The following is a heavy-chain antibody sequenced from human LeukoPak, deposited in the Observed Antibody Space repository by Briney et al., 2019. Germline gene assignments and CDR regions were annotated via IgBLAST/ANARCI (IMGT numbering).Heavy chain of an antibody. Sequence: PSETLSLTCTVSGGSISSYYWSWIRQPPGKGLEWIGYIYYSGSTNYNPSLKSRVTISVDTSKNQFSLKLSSVTAADTAVYYCACNYDFWSGYTPWGQGTLVTVSS. CDR1: GGSISSYY. D-gene: IGHD3-3*01. CDR2: IYYSGST. V-gene: IGHV4-59*12. J-gene: IGHJ5*02. CDR3: ACNYDFWSGYTP.